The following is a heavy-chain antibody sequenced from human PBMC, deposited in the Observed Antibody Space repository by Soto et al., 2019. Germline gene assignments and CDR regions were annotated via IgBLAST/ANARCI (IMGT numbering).Heavy chain of an antibody. V-gene: IGHV4-59*01. Sequence: SETLSLTCTVSGGSISSYYWSWIRQPPGKGLEWIGYIYYSGSTNYNPSLKSRVTISVDTSKNQFSLKLSYVTAADTAVYYCARGEGNMVRGAIDYWGQANLVTVS. CDR1: GGSISSYY. D-gene: IGHD3-10*01. CDR3: ARGEGNMVRGAIDY. CDR2: IYYSGST. J-gene: IGHJ4*02.